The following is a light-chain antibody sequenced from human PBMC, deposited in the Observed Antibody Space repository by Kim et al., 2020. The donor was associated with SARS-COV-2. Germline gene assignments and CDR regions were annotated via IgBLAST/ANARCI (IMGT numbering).Light chain of an antibody. CDR1: NSDIGGYNY. Sequence: SALTQPASVSGSPGQSITISCTGTNSDIGGYNYVSWYQQHPGKAPKLMIFDVTERPSGVSNRFSGSKSGNTASLTISGLQAEDESDYYCSSYTRSKTWVFGGGTQLTVL. CDR2: DVT. J-gene: IGLJ3*02. CDR3: SSYTRSKTWV. V-gene: IGLV2-14*03.